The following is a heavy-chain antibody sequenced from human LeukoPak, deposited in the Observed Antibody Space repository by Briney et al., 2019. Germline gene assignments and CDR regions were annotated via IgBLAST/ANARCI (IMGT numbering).Heavy chain of an antibody. Sequence: GASVKVSRKASGYAFSSYGFSWVRQAPGQGLEWMGWISSYDGNTKSVDKLQGRVTMTTDTSTSTAYMELRSLRSDDTAVYYCARDSKLRMYYYMDVWGKGTTVTVSS. J-gene: IGHJ6*03. CDR2: ISSYDGNT. V-gene: IGHV1-18*01. D-gene: IGHD4-23*01. CDR1: GYAFSSYG. CDR3: ARDSKLRMYYYMDV.